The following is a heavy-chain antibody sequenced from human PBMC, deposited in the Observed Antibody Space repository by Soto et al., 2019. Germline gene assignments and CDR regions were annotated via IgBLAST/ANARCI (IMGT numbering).Heavy chain of an antibody. Sequence: SETLSLTCTVSGGSISSSSYYWGWIRQPPGKGLECIGSIYYSGSTYYNPSLKRRVTISVDTSKNQFSLKLSSVTAADTAVYYCARHEYSGYDYAFDIWGQGTMVTVSS. CDR1: GGSISSSSYY. V-gene: IGHV4-39*01. J-gene: IGHJ3*02. D-gene: IGHD5-12*01. CDR2: IYYSGST. CDR3: ARHEYSGYDYAFDI.